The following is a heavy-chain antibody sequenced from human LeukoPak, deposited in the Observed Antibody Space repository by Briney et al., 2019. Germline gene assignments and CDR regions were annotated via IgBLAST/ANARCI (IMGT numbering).Heavy chain of an antibody. J-gene: IGHJ6*02. V-gene: IGHV3-11*01. CDR3: ARGSREVYYDFWSGRMDV. CDR2: ISSSGSTI. Sequence: GGSLRLSCAASGFTFSDYYMSWIRQAPGKGLEWVSYISSSGSTIYYADSVKGRFTISRDNAKNSLYLQMNSLRAEDTAVYYCARGSREVYYDFWSGRMDVWGQGTTVTVSS. CDR1: GFTFSDYY. D-gene: IGHD3-3*01.